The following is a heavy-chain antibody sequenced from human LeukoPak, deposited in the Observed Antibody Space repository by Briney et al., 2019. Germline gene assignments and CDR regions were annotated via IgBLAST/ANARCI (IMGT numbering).Heavy chain of an antibody. Sequence: GGSLRLSCAASGFTVSSNHMSWVRQAPGKGLEWVSVIYSGGSTDYADSVKGRFTISRDSSKNTLYLQMNSLRAEDTAVYYCAKDLDIVVVPAAGYDYWGQGTLVTVSS. CDR1: GFTVSSNH. J-gene: IGHJ4*02. CDR2: IYSGGST. V-gene: IGHV3-53*01. D-gene: IGHD2-2*01. CDR3: AKDLDIVVVPAAGYDY.